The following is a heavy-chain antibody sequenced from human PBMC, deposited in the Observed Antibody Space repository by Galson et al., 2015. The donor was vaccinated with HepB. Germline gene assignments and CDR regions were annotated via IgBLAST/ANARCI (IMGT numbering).Heavy chain of an antibody. Sequence: SLRLSCAASGFTFSSYGMHWVRQAPGKGLEWVAVISDDGSNKYYADSVKGRFTISRDNSKNTLYLQMNSLRAEDTAVYYCAKDKQWLSYYYYGIDVWGQGTTVTVSS. V-gene: IGHV3-30*18. CDR1: GFTFSSYG. D-gene: IGHD6-19*01. CDR2: ISDDGSNK. CDR3: AKDKQWLSYYYYGIDV. J-gene: IGHJ6*02.